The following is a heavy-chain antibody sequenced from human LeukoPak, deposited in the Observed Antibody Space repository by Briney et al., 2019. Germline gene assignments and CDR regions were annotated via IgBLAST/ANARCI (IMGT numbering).Heavy chain of an antibody. J-gene: IGHJ3*02. CDR3: ARVSFVGATLDAFDI. CDR1: GGSISSYY. D-gene: IGHD1-26*01. V-gene: IGHV4-59*01. Sequence: SETLSLTCTVSGGSISSYYWSWIRQPPGKGLEWIGYIYYSGSTNYNPSLKSRVTISVDTSKNQFSLKLSSVTAADTAVYYCARVSFVGATLDAFDIWGQGTMVTVSS. CDR2: IYYSGST.